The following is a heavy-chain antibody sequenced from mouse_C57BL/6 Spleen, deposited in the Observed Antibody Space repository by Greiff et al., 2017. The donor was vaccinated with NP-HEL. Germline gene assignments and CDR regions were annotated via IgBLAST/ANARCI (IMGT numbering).Heavy chain of an antibody. Sequence: EVKLMESGGGLVKPGGSLKLSCAASGFTFSDYGMHWVRQAPEKGLEWVAYISSGSSTIYYADTVKGRFTISRDNAKNTLFLQMTSLRSEDTAMYYWARPAGTGYYFDYWGQGTTLTVSS. CDR3: ARPAGTGYYFDY. D-gene: IGHD4-1*01. CDR1: GFTFSDYG. CDR2: ISSGSSTI. J-gene: IGHJ2*01. V-gene: IGHV5-17*01.